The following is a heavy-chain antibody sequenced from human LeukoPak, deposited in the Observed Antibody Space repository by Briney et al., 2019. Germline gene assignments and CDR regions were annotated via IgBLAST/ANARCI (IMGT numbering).Heavy chain of an antibody. CDR2: IRYDGSNK. V-gene: IGHV3-30*02. CDR1: GFTFSSYG. J-gene: IGHJ4*02. CDR3: AKNGGSYKYYFDY. D-gene: IGHD1-26*01. Sequence: GRSLRLSCAASGFTFSSYGMHWVRQAPGKGLEWVAFIRYDGSNKYYADSVKGRFTISRDNSKNTLYLQMNSLRAEDTAVYYCAKNGGSYKYYFDYWGQGTLVTVSS.